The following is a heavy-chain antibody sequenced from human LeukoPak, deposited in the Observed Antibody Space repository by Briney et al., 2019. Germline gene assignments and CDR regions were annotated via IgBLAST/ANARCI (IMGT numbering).Heavy chain of an antibody. CDR2: ISGGGGST. J-gene: IGHJ4*02. D-gene: IGHD3-9*01. CDR3: AKFYDISTGYSDY. CDR1: GFTFSSYA. V-gene: IGHV3-23*01. Sequence: QSGGSLRLSCAASGFTFSSYAMSWVRQSPGKGLEWVSVISGGGGSTYYADSVKGRFTISRDNSKNTLYLQMNSLRADDTAVYYCAKFYDISTGYSDYWGQGTLVTVSS.